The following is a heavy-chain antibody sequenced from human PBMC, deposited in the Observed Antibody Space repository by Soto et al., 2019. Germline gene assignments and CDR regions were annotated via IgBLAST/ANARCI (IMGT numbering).Heavy chain of an antibody. CDR2: TYYRSNWRH. D-gene: IGHD6-19*01. Sequence: QTLSLTCAISGDSVSSHTAAWNWIRSPPSRGLEWLGRTYYRSNWRHDYAVSVKSRITVNPDTSKNHFSLQLNSVTPDDTAVYYCARGVAGSGFDLWGQGTLVTVSS. CDR3: ARGVAGSGFDL. J-gene: IGHJ4*01. V-gene: IGHV6-1*01. CDR1: GDSVSSHTAA.